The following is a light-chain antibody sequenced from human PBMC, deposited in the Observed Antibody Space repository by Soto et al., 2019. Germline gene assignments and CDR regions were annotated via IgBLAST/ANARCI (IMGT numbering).Light chain of an antibody. J-gene: IGKJ2*01. Sequence: DIQMTQSPSSLSASVGDRVTNTCRASQSISNYLNWYQQKPGQAPKLLIYATSNLQRGVPSRFSGSGSGTDFTLTISSLQPEDFATYYCQQSYSTPPYTFGQGTNLEIK. V-gene: IGKV1-39*01. CDR1: QSISNY. CDR3: QQSYSTPPYT. CDR2: ATS.